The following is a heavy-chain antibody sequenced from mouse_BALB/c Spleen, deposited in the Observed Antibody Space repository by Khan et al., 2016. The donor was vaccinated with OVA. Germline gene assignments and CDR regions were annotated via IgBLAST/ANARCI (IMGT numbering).Heavy chain of an antibody. V-gene: IGHV1-18*01. J-gene: IGHJ3*01. CDR3: GRGHYRYGGSWFAY. D-gene: IGHD2-14*01. CDR1: GYTFTDYN. CDR2: VNPNNGGT. Sequence: EVQLQQSGPELVKPGASVKIPCKASGYTFTDYNMDWVKQSHGKSLEWIGDVNPNNGGTIYNQKFKGKATLTVDKSSSTAYMELRSLTSEDTAVYYWGRGHYRYGGSWFAYWGQGTLVTVSA.